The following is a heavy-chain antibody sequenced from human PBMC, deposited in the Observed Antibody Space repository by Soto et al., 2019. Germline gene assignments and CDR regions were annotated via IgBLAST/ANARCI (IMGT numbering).Heavy chain of an antibody. CDR2: IKQDGSEK. CDR3: ARVGSVYDYMWGGSRLYCDFDL. V-gene: IGHV3-7*01. CDR1: GFTFSSYW. J-gene: IGHJ2*01. D-gene: IGHD3-16*02. Sequence: EVQLVESGGGLVQPGGSLRLSCAASGFTFSSYWMSWVRQAPGKGLEWVANIKQDGSEKYYVDSVKGRFTISRDNAKNSLYLQMNRLRAEATSVYSCARVGSVYDYMWGGSRLYCDFDLWGRGTMVTVSS.